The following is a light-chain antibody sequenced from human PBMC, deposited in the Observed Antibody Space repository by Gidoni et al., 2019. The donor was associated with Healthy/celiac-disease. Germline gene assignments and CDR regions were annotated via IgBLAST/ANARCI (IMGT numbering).Light chain of an antibody. CDR3: SSYTSSSTWV. CDR1: SIDVGVYNY. Sequence: QSALTQPASVSASPGQSITISCTGTSIDVGVYNYVSWYQQHPGKAPKLMIYDVSNRPSGVSNRFSGSKSGNTASRTISGLQAEDEADYYCSSYTSSSTWVFGGGTKLTV. CDR2: DVS. J-gene: IGLJ3*02. V-gene: IGLV2-14*01.